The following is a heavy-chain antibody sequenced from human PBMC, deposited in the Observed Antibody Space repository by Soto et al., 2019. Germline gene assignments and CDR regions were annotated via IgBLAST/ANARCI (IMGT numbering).Heavy chain of an antibody. V-gene: IGHV6-1*01. Sequence: SQTLSLTCAISGDSVSSNSAAWNWIRQSPSRDLEWLGRTYYRSKWYNDYAVSVKSRITINPDTSKNQFSLQLNSVTPEDTAVYYCAREAMAEPTYYYGMDVWGQGTTVTVSS. CDR3: AREAMAEPTYYYGMDV. CDR1: GDSVSSNSAA. J-gene: IGHJ6*02. D-gene: IGHD1-26*01. CDR2: TYYRSKWYN.